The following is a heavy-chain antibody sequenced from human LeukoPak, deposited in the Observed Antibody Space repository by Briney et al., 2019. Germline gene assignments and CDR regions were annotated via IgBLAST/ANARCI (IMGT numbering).Heavy chain of an antibody. CDR3: ARVGGVVGATHFDY. V-gene: IGHV7-4-1*02. CDR1: GYTFTSYA. CDR2: INTNTGNP. Sequence: ASVKVSCKASGYTFTSYAMNWVRQAPGQGLEWMGWINTNTGNPTYAQGFTGRFVFSLDTSVSTAYLQISSLQAADTAVYYCARVGGVVGATHFDYWGQGTLVTVSS. J-gene: IGHJ4*02. D-gene: IGHD1-26*01.